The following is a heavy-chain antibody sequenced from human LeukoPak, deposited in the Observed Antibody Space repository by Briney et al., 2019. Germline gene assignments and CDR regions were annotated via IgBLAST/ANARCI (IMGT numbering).Heavy chain of an antibody. CDR3: ARGRRYRSSWYGMAV. CDR2: INHSGST. Sequence: SETLPLTCAGYGGSFSDYYWSWIRQPPGKGLEWVGEINHSGSTNYNPSLKSRVTISVDKSKNQFSLILNSVTAADTALYYSARGRRYRSSWYGMAVWGKGSTVTLSS. V-gene: IGHV4-34*01. D-gene: IGHD6-13*01. J-gene: IGHJ6*01. CDR1: GGSFSDYY.